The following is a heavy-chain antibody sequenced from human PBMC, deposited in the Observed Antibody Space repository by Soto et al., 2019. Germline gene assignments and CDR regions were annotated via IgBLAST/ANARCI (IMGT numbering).Heavy chain of an antibody. CDR3: AKAGSNVHYSSGWCLDY. J-gene: IGHJ4*02. V-gene: IGHV3-23*01. D-gene: IGHD6-19*01. Sequence: PGGSLRLSCAASGFTFSSYAMSWVRQAPGKGLEWVSAISGSGGSTYYADSVKGRFTISRDNSKNTLYLQMNSLRAEDTAVYYCAKAGSNVHYSSGWCLDYWGQGTLVTVSS. CDR2: ISGSGGST. CDR1: GFTFSSYA.